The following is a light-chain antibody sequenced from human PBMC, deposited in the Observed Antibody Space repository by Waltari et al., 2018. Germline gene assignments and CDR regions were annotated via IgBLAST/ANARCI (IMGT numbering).Light chain of an antibody. J-gene: IGKJ4*01. CDR2: DAS. Sequence: EIVLTQSPATLSLSPGERATLSCRASQMVSSYLAWYQQQPGQATRLLIYDASNRASGIPARFSGGGAGTDFTLTISSLEPEDFAVSYCQQRSNWPRGTFGGGTKVEIK. V-gene: IGKV3-11*01. CDR1: QMVSSY. CDR3: QQRSNWPRGT.